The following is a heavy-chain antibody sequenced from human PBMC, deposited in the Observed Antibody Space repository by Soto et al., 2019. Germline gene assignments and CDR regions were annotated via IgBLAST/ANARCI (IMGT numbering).Heavy chain of an antibody. J-gene: IGHJ4*02. Sequence: PGGSMGLSCAASGFTLSSSAMSWVRQATGKGLEWVSAISGSGGSTYYADSVKGRFTISRDNSKNTLYLQMNSLRAEDTAVYYCAKPHLEGGYSTFDYWGQGTLVTVSS. CDR1: GFTLSSSA. CDR2: ISGSGGST. V-gene: IGHV3-23*01. D-gene: IGHD3-22*01. CDR3: AKPHLEGGYSTFDY.